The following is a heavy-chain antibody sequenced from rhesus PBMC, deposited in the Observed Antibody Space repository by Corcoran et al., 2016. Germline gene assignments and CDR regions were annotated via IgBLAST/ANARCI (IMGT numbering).Heavy chain of an antibody. V-gene: IGHV4-80*01. D-gene: IGHD2-27*01. CDR3: ARYYRSDRSSYHYRFDV. J-gene: IGHJ5-1*01. CDR1: GDSLSNHW. CDR2: INGNVGRT. Sequence: QVQLQESGPGLVKPSETLSLTCVVSGDSLSNHWWSWIRQSPETGLEWMGGINGNVGRTPLNVVRKSQVTITRDAAKNLFSLTLDSVTAADTAMYFCARYYRSDRSSYHYRFDVWGPGVLVTVSS.